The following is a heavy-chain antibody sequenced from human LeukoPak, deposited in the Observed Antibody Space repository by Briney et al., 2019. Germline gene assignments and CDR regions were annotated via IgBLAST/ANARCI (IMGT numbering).Heavy chain of an antibody. CDR1: GFTFSNYA. J-gene: IGHJ4*02. CDR2: ISGSGGST. V-gene: IGHV3-23*01. Sequence: PGGSLRLSCAASGFTFSNYAMSWVRQAPGKGLEWVSAISGSGGSTYYADSVKGRSTISRDKSKNPLYLQMNSLRAEDTAVYYCAKDLSLYCGGDCYRNEFYFDYWGQGALVTVSS. D-gene: IGHD2-21*02. CDR3: AKDLSLYCGGDCYRNEFYFDY.